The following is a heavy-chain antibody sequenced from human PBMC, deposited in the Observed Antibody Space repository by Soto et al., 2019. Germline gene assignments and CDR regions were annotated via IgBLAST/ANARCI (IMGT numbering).Heavy chain of an antibody. CDR3: ARDNSGYDSNNWFDP. CDR2: IIPIFGTA. D-gene: IGHD5-12*01. V-gene: IGHV1-69*13. CDR1: GGTFSSYA. Sequence: GASVKVSCKASGGTFSSYAISWVRQAPGQGLEWMGGIIPIFGTANYAQKFQGRVTITADESTSTAYMELSSLRSEDTAVYYCARDNSGYDSNNWFDPWGQGTLVTVSS. J-gene: IGHJ5*02.